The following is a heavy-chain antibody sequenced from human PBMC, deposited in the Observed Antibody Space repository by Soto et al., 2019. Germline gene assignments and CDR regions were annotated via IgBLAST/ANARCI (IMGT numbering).Heavy chain of an antibody. J-gene: IGHJ4*02. V-gene: IGHV3-30*18. CDR2: ISYDGSNK. Sequence: QVQLVESGGGVVQPGRSLRLSCAASGFTFSSYGMHWVRQAPGKGLEWVAVISYDGSNKYYADSVKGRFTISRDNSKNTLYLQMNSLRAEDTAVYYCAKDGTAKYFDWVDYWGQGTLVTVSS. D-gene: IGHD3-9*01. CDR1: GFTFSSYG. CDR3: AKDGTAKYFDWVDY.